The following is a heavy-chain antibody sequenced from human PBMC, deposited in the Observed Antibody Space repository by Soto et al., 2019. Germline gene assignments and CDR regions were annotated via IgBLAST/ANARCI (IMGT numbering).Heavy chain of an antibody. CDR2: ISGSGGST. D-gene: IGHD3-3*01. Sequence: GESLKISCAASGFTFSSYAMSWVRQAPGKGLEWVSAISGSGGSTYYADSVKGRFTISRDNSKNTLYLQMNSLRAEDTAIYYCAKAPQTTIFGVVIIAGRTAYYFDYWGQGTLVTVSS. CDR3: AKAPQTTIFGVVIIAGRTAYYFDY. V-gene: IGHV3-23*01. CDR1: GFTFSSYA. J-gene: IGHJ4*02.